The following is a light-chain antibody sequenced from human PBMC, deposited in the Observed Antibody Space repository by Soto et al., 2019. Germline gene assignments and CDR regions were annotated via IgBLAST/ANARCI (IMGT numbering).Light chain of an antibody. V-gene: IGLV2-14*02. Sequence: QSALTQPASVSGSPGQSITIPCSGTSSDVGSYNVVSWYQQHPGKAPKLVIYEVNKRPSGVPDRFSGSKSGNTASLTVSGLQAEDEADYYCSSYAGTPFVFGAGTKVTVL. CDR3: SSYAGTPFV. J-gene: IGLJ1*01. CDR2: EVN. CDR1: SSDVGSYNV.